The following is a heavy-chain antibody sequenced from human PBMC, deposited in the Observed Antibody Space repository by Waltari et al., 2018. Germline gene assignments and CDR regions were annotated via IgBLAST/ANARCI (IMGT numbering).Heavy chain of an antibody. Sequence: QVQLVQSGAEVKKPGASVKVSCKASGYTFTSYDINWVRQATGQGLEWMGWMKPNSGNTGYAKKFQGRVTMTRNTSISTAYMELSSLRSEDTAVYYCARVGRGPMVRGRRGYYYGMDVWGQGTTVTVSS. V-gene: IGHV1-8*01. CDR1: GYTFTSYD. J-gene: IGHJ6*02. CDR2: MKPNSGNT. CDR3: ARVGRGPMVRGRRGYYYGMDV. D-gene: IGHD3-10*01.